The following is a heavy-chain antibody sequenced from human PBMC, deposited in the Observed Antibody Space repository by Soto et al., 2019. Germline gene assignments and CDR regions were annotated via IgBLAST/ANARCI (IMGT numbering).Heavy chain of an antibody. V-gene: IGHV1-2*04. CDR2: INPNSGGR. CDR3: ARDMRKGQYSSSRYYGMDV. J-gene: IGHJ6*02. Sequence: QVQLVQSGAEVKKPGASVKVSCKASGYTFTGYYMHWVRQAPGQGLEWMGWINPNSGGRNYAQKVQAWVTMTRDTSISTPYMELSRLRSDDTAVYYCARDMRKGQYSSSRYYGMDVWGQGTTVTVSS. D-gene: IGHD6-6*01. CDR1: GYTFTGYY.